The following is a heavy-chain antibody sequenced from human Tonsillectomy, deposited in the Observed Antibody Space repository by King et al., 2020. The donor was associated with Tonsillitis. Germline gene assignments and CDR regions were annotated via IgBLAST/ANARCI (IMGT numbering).Heavy chain of an antibody. Sequence: ITLKESGPTLVKPTQTLTLTCTFSGFSLSTSVVGVGWIRQPPGKAPEWLALLYWDDDNRYSPSLRSRLTLSKDTSKNQVVLTMTNMDPMDTATYYCAHRGGWLFDYWGQGTLSPSPQ. CDR1: GFSLSTSVVG. J-gene: IGHJ4*02. CDR3: AHRGGWLFDY. CDR2: LYWDDDN. D-gene: IGHD6-19*01. V-gene: IGHV2-5*02.